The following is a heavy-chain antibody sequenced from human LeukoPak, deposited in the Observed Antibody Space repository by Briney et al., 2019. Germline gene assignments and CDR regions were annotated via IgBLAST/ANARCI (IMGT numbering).Heavy chain of an antibody. D-gene: IGHD6-19*01. CDR2: ISGSGGST. CDR3: AKDLVYSSGFFDY. CDR1: GFTFSSYA. Sequence: GGSLKLSCAASGFTFSSYAMSWVRQAPGKGLEWVSAISGSGGSTYYADSVKGRFTISRDNSKNTLYLQMNSLRAEDTAVYYCAKDLVYSSGFFDYWGQGTLVTVSS. J-gene: IGHJ4*02. V-gene: IGHV3-23*01.